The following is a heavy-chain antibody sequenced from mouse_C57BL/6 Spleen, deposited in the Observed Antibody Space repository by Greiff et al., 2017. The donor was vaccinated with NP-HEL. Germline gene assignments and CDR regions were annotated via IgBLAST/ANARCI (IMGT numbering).Heavy chain of an antibody. CDR2: IDPETGGT. CDR3: TREGDYSNYDWFAY. J-gene: IGHJ3*01. V-gene: IGHV1-15*01. CDR1: GYTFTDYE. D-gene: IGHD2-5*01. Sequence: PLQQSGAELVRPGASVTLSCKASGYTFTDYEMHWVKQTPVHGLEWIGAIDPETGGTAYNQKFKGKAILTADKSSSTAYMELRSLTSEDSAVYYCTREGDYSNYDWFAYWGQGTLVTVSA.